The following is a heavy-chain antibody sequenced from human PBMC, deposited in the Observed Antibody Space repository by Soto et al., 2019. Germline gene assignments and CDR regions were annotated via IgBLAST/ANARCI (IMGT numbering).Heavy chain of an antibody. CDR1: GGSISSSNW. D-gene: IGHD2-2*01. Sequence: PSETLSLTCAVSGGSISSSNWWSWVRQPPGKGLEWIGEIYHSGSTNYNPSLKSRVTISVDKSKNQFSLKLSSVTAADTAVYYCASSFGRSAPAAPRGGYFDYWGQGTLVTVSS. V-gene: IGHV4-4*02. CDR2: IYHSGST. CDR3: ASSFGRSAPAAPRGGYFDY. J-gene: IGHJ4*02.